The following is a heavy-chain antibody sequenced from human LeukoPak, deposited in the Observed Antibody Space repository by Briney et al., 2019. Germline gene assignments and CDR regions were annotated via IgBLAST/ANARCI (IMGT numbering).Heavy chain of an antibody. CDR3: ARVGEDYYGSGSYSQYLDY. D-gene: IGHD3-10*01. Sequence: SVKVSCKASGGTFSSYAISWVRQAPGQGLEWMGGIIPIFGTANYAQKFQGRVTITADESTSTTYMELSSLRSEDTAVYYCARVGEDYYGSGSYSQYLDYWGQGTLVTVSS. CDR1: GGTFSSYA. J-gene: IGHJ4*02. CDR2: IIPIFGTA. V-gene: IGHV1-69*13.